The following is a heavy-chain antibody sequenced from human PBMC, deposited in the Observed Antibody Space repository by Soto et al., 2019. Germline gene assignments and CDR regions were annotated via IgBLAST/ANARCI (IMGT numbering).Heavy chain of an antibody. CDR2: IYYSGST. CDR3: ASSTRVTSFYY. Sequence: SSETLSLTYTVSGGSISSYYWSWIRQPPGKGLEWIGYIYYSGSTNYNPSLKSRVTISVDTSKNQFSLKLSSVTAADTAVYYCASSTRVTSFYYGGQETLVTVSS. V-gene: IGHV4-59*08. D-gene: IGHD4-17*01. CDR1: GGSISSYY. J-gene: IGHJ4*02.